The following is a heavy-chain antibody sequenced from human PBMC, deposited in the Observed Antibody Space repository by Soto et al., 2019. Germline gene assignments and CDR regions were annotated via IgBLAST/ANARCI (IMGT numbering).Heavy chain of an antibody. J-gene: IGHJ4*02. Sequence: ASVKVSCKASGYTFTSYAMHWVRQAPGQRLEWMGWINAGNGNTKYSQKFQGRVTITRDTSASTAYMELSSLRSEDTAVYYCARDQINPLLWFGEPPSSFDYWGQGTLVTVSS. CDR1: GYTFTSYA. CDR3: ARDQINPLLWFGEPPSSFDY. V-gene: IGHV1-3*01. CDR2: INAGNGNT. D-gene: IGHD3-10*01.